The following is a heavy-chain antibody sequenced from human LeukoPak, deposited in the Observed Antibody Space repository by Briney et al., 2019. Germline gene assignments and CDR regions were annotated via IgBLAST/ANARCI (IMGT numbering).Heavy chain of an antibody. CDR2: INHSEST. J-gene: IGHJ3*02. D-gene: IGHD3-16*01. V-gene: IGHV4-34*01. Sequence: PSETLSLTCAVYGGSFSGYYWSWIRQPPGKGLEWIGEINHSESTNYNPSLKSRVTISVDTSKNQFSLKLSSVTAADTALYYCARGEYDYAWGSYSPNAFAMWGQGTMVTVSS. CDR1: GGSFSGYY. CDR3: ARGEYDYAWGSYSPNAFAM.